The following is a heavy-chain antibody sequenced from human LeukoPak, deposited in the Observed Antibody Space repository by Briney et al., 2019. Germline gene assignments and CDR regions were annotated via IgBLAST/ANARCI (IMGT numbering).Heavy chain of an antibody. V-gene: IGHV3-7*04. J-gene: IGHJ4*02. CDR3: ARARIDY. D-gene: IGHD1-14*01. CDR1: GFTFSSYW. Sequence: GGSLRLSYVGSGFTFSSYWMTWVRQAPGKGLEWVANIKDDGSEKYSVDSVKGRFTISRDNAKNLLYLQMSSLRAEDTAVYYCARARIDYWGQGTLVTVSS. CDR2: IKDDGSEK.